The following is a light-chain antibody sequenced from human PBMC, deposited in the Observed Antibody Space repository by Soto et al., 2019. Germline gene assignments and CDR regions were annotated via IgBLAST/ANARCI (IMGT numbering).Light chain of an antibody. Sequence: LTQPASVSGSPGQSITISCTGTSSDVGSYNLVSWYQQHPGKAPKLMIYEGSKRPSGVSNRFSGSKSGNTASLTISGLQAEDEADYYCCSYAVTPVFGTGTKVTVL. CDR3: CSYAVTPV. CDR2: EGS. CDR1: SSDVGSYNL. V-gene: IGLV2-23*01. J-gene: IGLJ1*01.